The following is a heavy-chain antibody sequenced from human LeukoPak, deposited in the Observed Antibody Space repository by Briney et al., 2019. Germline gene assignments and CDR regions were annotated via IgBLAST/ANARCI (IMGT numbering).Heavy chain of an antibody. J-gene: IGHJ3*02. CDR3: AKHPAFDI. Sequence: QPGGSLRLSCAASGFTFSSYWMHWVRQAPGKGPVWVSRINSDGTGTMYADSVKGRFTISRDNTKNTLYLQMNSLRVEDTAVYYCAKHPAFDIWGQGTMVTVSS. CDR1: GFTFSSYW. V-gene: IGHV3-74*03. CDR2: INSDGTGT.